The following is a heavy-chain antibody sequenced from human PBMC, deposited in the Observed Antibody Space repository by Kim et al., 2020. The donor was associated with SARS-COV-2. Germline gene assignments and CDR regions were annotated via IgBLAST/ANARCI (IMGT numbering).Heavy chain of an antibody. Sequence: SETLSLTCTVSGGSISSYYWGWIRQPPGKGLEWIGYIYYSGSTSYNPSLKSRVTISVDTSKNLFSLKLCSVTAADTAVYYCARERRHPFVGIAVASDFD. V-gene: IGHV4-59*01. D-gene: IGHD6-19*01. CDR2: IYYSGST. J-gene: IGHJ4*01. CDR1: GGSISSYY. CDR3: ARERRHPFVGIAVASDFD.